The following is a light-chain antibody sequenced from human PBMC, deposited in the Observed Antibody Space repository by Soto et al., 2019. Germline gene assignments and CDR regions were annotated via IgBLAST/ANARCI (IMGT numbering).Light chain of an antibody. CDR1: QRISSY. V-gene: IGKV1-9*01. CDR3: LQIHTFPRT. J-gene: IGKJ2*01. CDR2: GVS. Sequence: DIQLTQSPSFLSASVGDRVTITCRASQRISSYLNWYQQKPGKAPKLLITGVSTLETGVPSRFSGSGAASEFTLTISSLQPDDFATYYCLQIHTFPRTFGQGTKLEIK.